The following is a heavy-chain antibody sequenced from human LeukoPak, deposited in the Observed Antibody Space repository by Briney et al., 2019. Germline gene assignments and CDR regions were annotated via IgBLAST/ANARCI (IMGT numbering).Heavy chain of an antibody. J-gene: IGHJ4*02. D-gene: IGHD2-2*02. CDR2: ISAYNGNT. V-gene: IGHV1-18*01. Sequence: ASVKVSRKASGYTFTSYGISWVRQAPGQGLEWMGWISAYNGNTNYAQKLQGRVTMTTDTSTSTAYMELRSLRSDDTAVYYCARAVDCSSTSCYSFDYWGQGTLVTVSS. CDR3: ARAVDCSSTSCYSFDY. CDR1: GYTFTSYG.